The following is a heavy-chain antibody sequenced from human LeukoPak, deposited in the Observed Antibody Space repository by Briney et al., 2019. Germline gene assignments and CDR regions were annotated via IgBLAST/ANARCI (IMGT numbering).Heavy chain of an antibody. CDR2: IRYDGSNK. Sequence: GGSLRLSCAASGFTFSSYGMHWVRQAPGKGLEWVAFIRYDGSNKYYADSVKGRFSISRDNSKNTLYLQMNSLRAEDTAVYYCAKFFTGEYVRAFDVWGQGTMVTVSS. CDR3: AKFFTGEYVRAFDV. V-gene: IGHV3-30*02. CDR1: GFTFSSYG. D-gene: IGHD3-10*02. J-gene: IGHJ3*01.